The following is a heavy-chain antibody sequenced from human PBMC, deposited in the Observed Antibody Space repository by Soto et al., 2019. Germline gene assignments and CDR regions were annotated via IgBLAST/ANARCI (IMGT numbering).Heavy chain of an antibody. Sequence: TLSLTCTVSGGCINRGDYYWGGFCQPPGKALEWIGYIYYSGSTYYNPPLKSRVTISVDTSKNQFSLKLSSVTAADTAVYYCARDHYVYDILTGYGYYYGMDVWGQGTTVT. J-gene: IGHJ6*02. D-gene: IGHD3-9*01. CDR1: GGCINRGDYY. CDR3: ARDHYVYDILTGYGYYYGMDV. V-gene: IGHV4-30-4*01. CDR2: IYYSGST.